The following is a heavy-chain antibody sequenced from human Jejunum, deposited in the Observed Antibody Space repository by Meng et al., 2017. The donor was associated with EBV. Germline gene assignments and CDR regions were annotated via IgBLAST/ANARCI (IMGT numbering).Heavy chain of an antibody. Sequence: EVRLVESGGGLVKPGGALRLSCAASGFTFSSYSMNWVRQAPGKGLEWVSYISSGSSFIYYADSVKGRFTISRDDAKNSLSLQMNNLGADDTAVYYCVRDSSFNVHWGQGTLVTVSS. CDR3: VRDSSFNVH. V-gene: IGHV3-21*02. D-gene: IGHD3-16*02. J-gene: IGHJ4*02. CDR2: ISSGSSFI. CDR1: GFTFSSYS.